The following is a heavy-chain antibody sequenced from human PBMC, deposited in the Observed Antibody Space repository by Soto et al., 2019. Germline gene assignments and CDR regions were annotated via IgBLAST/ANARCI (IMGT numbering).Heavy chain of an antibody. J-gene: IGHJ5*02. CDR2: IYHRGTT. D-gene: IGHD1-26*01. Sequence: PSETLSLTCTVSGGSISTGGHYWNWIRQYPGKGLDWIGYIYHRGTTSYSPSLKSRVTISIDTSKNQFSLKLTSVTAADTAVYYCARDSTVIVEANSGFDPWGQGTLVTVSS. V-gene: IGHV4-31*03. CDR3: ARDSTVIVEANSGFDP. CDR1: GGSISTGGHY.